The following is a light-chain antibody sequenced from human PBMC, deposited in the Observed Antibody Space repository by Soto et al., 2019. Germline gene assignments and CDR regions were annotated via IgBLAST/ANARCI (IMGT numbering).Light chain of an antibody. CDR2: EVT. J-gene: IGLJ2*01. CDR3: SSFTSDTTLI. Sequence: QSVLTQPASVSGSPGQSITISCTGTRNDVGAYNYVSWYQQHPDKAPKLMIYEVTSRPSGVSNRFSGSKSGNTASLTISGLQAADEADYYCSSFTSDTTLIFGGGTKVTVL. V-gene: IGLV2-14*01. CDR1: RNDVGAYNY.